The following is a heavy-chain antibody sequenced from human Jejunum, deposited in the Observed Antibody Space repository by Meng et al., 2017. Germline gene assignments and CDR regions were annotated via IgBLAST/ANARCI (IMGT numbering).Heavy chain of an antibody. CDR1: GFTFSSYA. Sequence: QVKLVESGGGVVQPGGSLRLSLAASGFTFSSYALHWVRQAPGEGLEWVALRSSDGSDKYYADSVKGRFTISGDSSKETLYLQLNDLRPDDTAVYYCAKGVGRSAPLSRYLDSWGLGTLVTVSS. CDR2: RSSDGSDK. D-gene: IGHD1-26*01. J-gene: IGHJ4*02. V-gene: IGHV3-30*18. CDR3: AKGVGRSAPLSRYLDS.